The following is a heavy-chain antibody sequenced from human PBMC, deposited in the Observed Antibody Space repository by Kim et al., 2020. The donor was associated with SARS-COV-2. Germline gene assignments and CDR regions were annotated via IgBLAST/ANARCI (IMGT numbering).Heavy chain of an antibody. D-gene: IGHD5-18*01. Sequence: ASVKVSCKASGYTFTSYGISWVRQAPGQGLEWMGWISAYNGNTNYAQKLQGRVTMTTDTSTSTAYMELRSLRSDDTAVYYCARGRIQMNYYYGMDVWGQGTTVTVSS. J-gene: IGHJ6*02. CDR2: ISAYNGNT. CDR3: ARGRIQMNYYYGMDV. CDR1: GYTFTSYG. V-gene: IGHV1-18*01.